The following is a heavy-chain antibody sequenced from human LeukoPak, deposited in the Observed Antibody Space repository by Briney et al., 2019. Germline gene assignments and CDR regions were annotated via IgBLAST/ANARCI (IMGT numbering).Heavy chain of an antibody. CDR1: GFPFTTYA. CDR2: ISNSGDNT. D-gene: IGHD6-6*01. V-gene: IGHV3-23*01. CDR3: TKTGARYSASSNFDS. Sequence: GGSLRLSCAASGFPFTTYAMSWVRQPPGKGLKWVSAISNSGDNTYYADSVKGRFTISRDNSKNTFFLQMNSLRAEDTAMYYCTKTGARYSASSNFDSWGQGALVTVSS. J-gene: IGHJ4*02.